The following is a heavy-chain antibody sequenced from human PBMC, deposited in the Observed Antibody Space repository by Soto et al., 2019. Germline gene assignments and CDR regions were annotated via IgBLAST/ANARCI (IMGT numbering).Heavy chain of an antibody. J-gene: IGHJ2*01. CDR1: GYTFTSYD. D-gene: IGHD2-2*03. CDR2: MNPNSGNT. V-gene: IGHV1-8*01. Sequence: QVQLVQSGAEVKKPGASVKVSCKASGYTFTSYDINWVRQATGQGLEWMGWMNPNSGNTGYAQKFQGRVTLTRNTYISTAYMGLSSLRSEDTAVYYRALTLDDLRAIDWYFDLWGRGTLVTVSS. CDR3: ALTLDDLRAIDWYFDL.